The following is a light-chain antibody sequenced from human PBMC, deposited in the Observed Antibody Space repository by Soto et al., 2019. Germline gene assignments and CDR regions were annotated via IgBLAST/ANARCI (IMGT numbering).Light chain of an antibody. CDR3: QPEDTFPVA. CDR1: QSIGIW. V-gene: IGKV1-5*03. CDR2: KAS. J-gene: IGKJ1*01. Sequence: DTQMTQSPSTLSASVGDRVTITCRASQSIGIWLAWYQQKPGKAPKLLIYKASNLESGVPSRFSGRRSRTEFTLTIRSLCAGDCAAGSCQPEDTFPVAFGQGTKVEIK.